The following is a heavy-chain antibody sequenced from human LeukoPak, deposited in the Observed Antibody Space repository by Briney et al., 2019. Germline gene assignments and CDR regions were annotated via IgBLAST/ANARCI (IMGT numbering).Heavy chain of an antibody. CDR3: ARGVETNEEFDY. V-gene: IGHV4-30-4*08. J-gene: IGHJ4*02. CDR2: IYYSGSN. D-gene: IGHD5-24*01. Sequence: SETLSLTCTVSGGSISSGDYYWSWIRQPPWKGLEQIGYIYYSGSNYYNPSLKSRVTISVDTSKNQFSLKLSSVTAADTAVYYCARGVETNEEFDYWGQGTLVTVSS. CDR1: GGSISSGDYY.